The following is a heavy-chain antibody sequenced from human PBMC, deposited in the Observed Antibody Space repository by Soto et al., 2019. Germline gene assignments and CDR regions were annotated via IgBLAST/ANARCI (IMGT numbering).Heavy chain of an antibody. CDR3: ARENYYYDSSGYYLGGGADAFDI. Sequence: QVQLVESGGGVVQPGRSLRLSCAASGFTFSSYAMHWVRQAPGKGLEWVAVISYDGSNKYYADSVKGRFTISRDNSKNTLYLQMNSLRPEDTAVYYCARENYYYDSSGYYLGGGADAFDIWGQGTMVTVSS. CDR2: ISYDGSNK. V-gene: IGHV3-30-3*01. CDR1: GFTFSSYA. J-gene: IGHJ3*02. D-gene: IGHD3-22*01.